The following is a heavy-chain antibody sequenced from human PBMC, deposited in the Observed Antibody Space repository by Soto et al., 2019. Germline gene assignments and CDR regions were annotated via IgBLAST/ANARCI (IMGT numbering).Heavy chain of an antibody. CDR1: GFTFSSYG. D-gene: IGHD3-9*01. Sequence: GGSLRLSCAASGFTFSSYGMHWVRQAPGKGLEWVAVIWYDGSNKYYADSVKGRFTISRDNSKNTLYLQMNSLRAKDTAVYYCARVRYFDWLITHWGQGTLVTVS. V-gene: IGHV3-33*01. CDR3: ARVRYFDWLITH. CDR2: IWYDGSNK. J-gene: IGHJ4*02.